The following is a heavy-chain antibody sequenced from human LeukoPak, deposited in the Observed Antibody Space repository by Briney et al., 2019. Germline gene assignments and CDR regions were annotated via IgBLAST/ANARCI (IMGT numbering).Heavy chain of an antibody. CDR1: GFTFSSYA. D-gene: IGHD2-8*01. Sequence: GGSLRLSCAASGFTFSSYAMSWVRQAPGKGLEWVSAISGSGGSTYYADSVKGRLTISRDNSKNTLSLQMNSLRAEDTAVYYCARSTYGANGVVGSWGQGTLVTVSS. CDR3: ARSTYGANGVVGS. J-gene: IGHJ4*02. V-gene: IGHV3-23*01. CDR2: ISGSGGST.